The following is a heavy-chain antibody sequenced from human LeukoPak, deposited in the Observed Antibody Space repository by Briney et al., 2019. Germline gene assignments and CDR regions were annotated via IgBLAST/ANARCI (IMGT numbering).Heavy chain of an antibody. CDR2: IKSKTDGGTS. CDR1: GFTFSSYG. Sequence: GGSLRLSCAASGFTFSSYGMHWVRQAPGKGLEWVGRIKSKTDGGTSDCAAPVKGRFTISRDDSKNTLYLQMNSLKTEDTAVYYCTTDYDVLPLQDWGQGTLVTVSS. V-gene: IGHV3-15*01. J-gene: IGHJ4*02. D-gene: IGHD3-9*01. CDR3: TTDYDVLPLQD.